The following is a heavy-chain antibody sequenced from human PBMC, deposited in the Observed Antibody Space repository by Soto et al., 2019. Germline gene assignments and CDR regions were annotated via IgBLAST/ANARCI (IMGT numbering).Heavy chain of an antibody. CDR2: IDWDDDK. CDR1: GFSLSTSGMC. Sequence: SGPTLVNPTQTLTLTCTFSGFSLSTSGMCVSWIRQPPGKALEWLALIDWDDDKYYSTSLKTRLTISKDTPKNQVVLTMTNMDPVDTATYYCARTSTYYYDSSGYYYHAFDIWGQGTMVTVSS. V-gene: IGHV2-70*01. J-gene: IGHJ3*02. CDR3: ARTSTYYYDSSGYYYHAFDI. D-gene: IGHD3-22*01.